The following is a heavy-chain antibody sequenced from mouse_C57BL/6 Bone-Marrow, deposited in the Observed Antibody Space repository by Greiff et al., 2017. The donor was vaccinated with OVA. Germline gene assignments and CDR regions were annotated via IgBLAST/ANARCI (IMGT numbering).Heavy chain of an antibody. CDR2: IDPSDSYT. CDR3: AVTGTIFDY. CDR1: GYTFTSYW. Sequence: QVQLQHPGAELVKPGASVKLSCKASGYTFTSYWMQWVKQRPGQGLEWIGEIDPSDSYTNYNQKFKSKATLTVDTSSSTAYMQLSSLTSEDSAVYYCAVTGTIFDYWGQGTTLTVSS. D-gene: IGHD4-1*01. V-gene: IGHV1-50*01. J-gene: IGHJ2*01.